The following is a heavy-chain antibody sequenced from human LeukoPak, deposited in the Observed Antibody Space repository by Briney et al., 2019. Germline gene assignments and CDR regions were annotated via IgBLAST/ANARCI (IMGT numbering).Heavy chain of an antibody. CDR3: ARDQDSGYGDAFDI. CDR1: GFTFSSYS. Sequence: GGSLRLSCAASGFTFSSYSMNWVRQAPGKGLEGVSSISGSSSYIYYADSVKGRFTISRDNARNSLYLQMNSLRAEGTAVYYCARDQDSGYGDAFDIWGQGTMVTVSS. D-gene: IGHD5-12*01. J-gene: IGHJ3*02. V-gene: IGHV3-21*01. CDR2: ISGSSSYI.